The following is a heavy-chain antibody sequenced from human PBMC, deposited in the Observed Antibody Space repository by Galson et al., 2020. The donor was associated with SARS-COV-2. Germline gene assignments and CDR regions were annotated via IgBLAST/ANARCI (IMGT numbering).Heavy chain of an antibody. V-gene: IGHV4-34*01. CDR2: INHSGST. J-gene: IGHJ6*02. CDR3: ASLGKVATTFYYYGMDV. CDR1: GGSFSGYY. D-gene: IGHD5-12*01. Sequence: SETLSLTCAVYGGSFSGYYWSWIRQPPGKGLEWIGEINHSGSTNYNPSLKSRVTISVDTSKNQFSLKLSSVTAADTAVYYCASLGKVATTFYYYGMDVWGQGTTVTVSS.